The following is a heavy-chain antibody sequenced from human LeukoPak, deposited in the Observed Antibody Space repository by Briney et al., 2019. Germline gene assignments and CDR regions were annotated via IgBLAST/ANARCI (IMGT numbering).Heavy chain of an antibody. CDR3: ARAVGNFWSGYYGGYYFDY. CDR1: GGSLSGYY. CDR2: INHSGST. D-gene: IGHD3-3*01. Sequence: SETLSLTCAVYGGSLSGYYWSWIRQPPGKGLEWIGEINHSGSTNYNPSLKSRVTISVDTSKNQFSLKLSSVTAADTAVYYCARAVGNFWSGYYGGYYFDYWGQGTLVTVSS. J-gene: IGHJ4*02. V-gene: IGHV4-34*01.